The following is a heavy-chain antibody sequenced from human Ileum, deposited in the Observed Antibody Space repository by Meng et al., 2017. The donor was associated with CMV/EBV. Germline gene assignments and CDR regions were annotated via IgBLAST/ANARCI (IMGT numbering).Heavy chain of an antibody. CDR1: GFIFSSYG. CDR3: VKDSAKFYEVIYTGMDV. V-gene: IGHV3-33*03. J-gene: IGHJ6*02. CDR2: IWYNGNNK. Sequence: GESLKISCAASGFIFSSYGMHWVRQAPGKGLEWVAVIWYNGNNKDYADSVKGRFTVSRDNSKNTVYLQMDRLRDEDTGVYYCVKDSAKFYEVIYTGMDVWGQGTKVTVSS. D-gene: IGHD2-21*01.